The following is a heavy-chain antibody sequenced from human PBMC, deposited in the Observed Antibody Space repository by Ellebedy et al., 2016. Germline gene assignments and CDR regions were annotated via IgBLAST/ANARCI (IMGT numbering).Heavy chain of an antibody. CDR2: IYYSGST. V-gene: IGHV4-39*07. CDR3: ARDLGAGTKGPGIDY. CDR1: GGSISSGGYY. J-gene: IGHJ4*02. Sequence: SETLSLXXTVSGGSISSGGYYWSWIRQHPGKGLEWIGSIYYSGSTYYNPSLKSRVTISVDTSKNQFSLKLNSVTAADTAVYYCARDLGAGTKGPGIDYWGQGTLVTVSS. D-gene: IGHD6-19*01.